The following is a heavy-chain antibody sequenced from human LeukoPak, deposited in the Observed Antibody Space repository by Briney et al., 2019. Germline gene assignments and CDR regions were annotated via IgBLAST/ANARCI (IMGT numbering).Heavy chain of an antibody. CDR2: IYHSGST. Sequence: SETLSLTCTVSGYSISSGYYWGWIRQPPGKGLEWVGSIYHSGSTYYNPSLKSRVTISVDTSKNQFSLKLSSVTAADTAVYYCARDGRGPYDSSGPTLNWGQGTLVTVSS. V-gene: IGHV4-38-2*02. D-gene: IGHD3-22*01. CDR1: GYSISSGYY. J-gene: IGHJ4*02. CDR3: ARDGRGPYDSSGPTLN.